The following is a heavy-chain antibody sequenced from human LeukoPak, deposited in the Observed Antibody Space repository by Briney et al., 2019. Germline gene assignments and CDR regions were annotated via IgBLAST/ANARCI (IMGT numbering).Heavy chain of an antibody. CDR1: GFTFSHYW. CDR2: ISGSGDST. CDR3: AKIITVTTGLGWSDP. Sequence: GGSLRLSCAASGFTFSHYWMHWVRQAPGKGLEWVSAISGSGDSTYYADSVKGRFIISRDNSKNTLYLQMSSLRAEDTAIYYCAKIITVTTGLGWSDPWGQGTLVTVSS. D-gene: IGHD4-17*01. V-gene: IGHV3-23*01. J-gene: IGHJ5*02.